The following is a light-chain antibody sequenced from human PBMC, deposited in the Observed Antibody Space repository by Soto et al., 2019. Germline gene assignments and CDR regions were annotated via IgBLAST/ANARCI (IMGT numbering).Light chain of an antibody. J-gene: IGKJ2*01. Sequence: EIVLTQSPATLSLSPGERATLSCRASQSVSSYLAWYQQKPGQAPRPLIYDASSRATGIPARFSGSGSGTDFTLTISSLEPEDFAVYYCQQRSNWPQYTFGQGTKLEIK. CDR1: QSVSSY. CDR3: QQRSNWPQYT. V-gene: IGKV3-11*01. CDR2: DAS.